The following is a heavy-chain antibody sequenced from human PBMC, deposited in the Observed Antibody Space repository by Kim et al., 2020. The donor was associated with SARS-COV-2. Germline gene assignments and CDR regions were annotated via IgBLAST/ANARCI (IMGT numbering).Heavy chain of an antibody. D-gene: IGHD1-26*01. J-gene: IGHJ6*02. V-gene: IGHV3-15*01. CDR3: TTEGRELLYYYCYYGMDV. Sequence: KGRFTITRDDSKNTLYLQMNSRKTEDTAVYYCTTEGRELLYYYCYYGMDVWGQGTTVTVSS.